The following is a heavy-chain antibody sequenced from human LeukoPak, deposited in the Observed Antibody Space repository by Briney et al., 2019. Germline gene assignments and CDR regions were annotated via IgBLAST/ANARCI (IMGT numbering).Heavy chain of an antibody. J-gene: IGHJ4*02. CDR3: ASGSTTKFHY. Sequence: SQTLSLTCAISGDSVSNNSATWNWIRQSPSRGLEWLGRTYYRSKWSTDYAVSVKSRITISPNTSKNQFSLQLNSVTPEDTAVYYGASGSTTKFHYWGQGTLVTVSS. CDR1: GDSVSNNSAT. V-gene: IGHV6-1*01. CDR2: TYYRSKWST. D-gene: IGHD5/OR15-5a*01.